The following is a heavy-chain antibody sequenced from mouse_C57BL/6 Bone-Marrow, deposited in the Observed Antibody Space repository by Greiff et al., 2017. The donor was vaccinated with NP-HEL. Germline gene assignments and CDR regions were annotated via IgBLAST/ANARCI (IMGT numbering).Heavy chain of an antibody. J-gene: IGHJ3*01. CDR3: ASPYDYDVAWFAY. Sequence: EVKLMESGGDLVKPGGSLKLSCAASGFTFSSYGMSWVRQTPDKRLEWVATISSGGSYTYYPDSLKGRSTISRDNAKNTLYLQMSSLKSEDTAMYYCASPYDYDVAWFAYWGQGTLVTVSA. CDR2: ISSGGSYT. CDR1: GFTFSSYG. D-gene: IGHD2-4*01. V-gene: IGHV5-6*01.